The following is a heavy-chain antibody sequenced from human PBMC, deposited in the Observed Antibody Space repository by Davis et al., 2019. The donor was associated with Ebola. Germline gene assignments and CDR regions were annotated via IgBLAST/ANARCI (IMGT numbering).Heavy chain of an antibody. D-gene: IGHD3-10*01. V-gene: IGHV4-59*01. CDR3: ARDIWFGESPPYGMDV. J-gene: IGHJ6*02. CDR2: IYYSGST. CDR1: GGSISSYY. Sequence: MPGGSLRLSCTVSGGSISSYYWSWIRQPPGKGLEWIGYIYYSGSTNYNPSLKSRVTISVDTSKNQFSLKLSSVTAADTAVYYCARDIWFGESPPYGMDVRGQGTTVTVSS.